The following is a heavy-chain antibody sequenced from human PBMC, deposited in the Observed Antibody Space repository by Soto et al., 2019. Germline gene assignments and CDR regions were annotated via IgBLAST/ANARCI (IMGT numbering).Heavy chain of an antibody. V-gene: IGHV1-2*04. J-gene: IGHJ6*02. CDR2: INPNSGGT. CDR1: GYTFTGYY. CDR3: ARTLIAAAGTNYYYYYGMDV. Sequence: ASVKVSCKASGYTFTGYYMHWVRQAPGQGLEWMGWINPNSGGTNYAQKFQGWVTMTRDTSISTAYMELSRLRSDDTAVYYCARTLIAAAGTNYYYYYGMDVWAKGPRSPSP. D-gene: IGHD6-13*01.